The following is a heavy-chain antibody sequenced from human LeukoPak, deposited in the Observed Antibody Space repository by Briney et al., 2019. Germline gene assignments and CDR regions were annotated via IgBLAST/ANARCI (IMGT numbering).Heavy chain of an antibody. V-gene: IGHV3-9*01. CDR3: AKTKRTTLIVVVAASFDY. J-gene: IGHJ4*02. Sequence: PGRSLRLSCAASGFTFDDYAMHWVRQAPGKGPEWVSGISWNSGSIGYADSVKGRFTISRDNSKNTLYLQMNSLRAEDTAVYYCAKTKRTTLIVVVAASFDYWGQGTLVTVSS. CDR2: ISWNSGSI. D-gene: IGHD2-15*01. CDR1: GFTFDDYA.